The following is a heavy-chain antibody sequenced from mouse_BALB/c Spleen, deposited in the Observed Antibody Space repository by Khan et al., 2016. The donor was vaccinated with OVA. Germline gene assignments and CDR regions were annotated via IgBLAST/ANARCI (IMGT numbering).Heavy chain of an antibody. J-gene: IGHJ3*01. CDR2: INPSTGYT. V-gene: IGHV1-7*01. CDR3: ARAIYDGYPPFAY. D-gene: IGHD2-3*01. CDR1: GYTFTRFW. Sequence: QVQLQQSGAELAKPGASVKMSCKASGYTFTRFWMHWVKQRPGQGRAWNGYINPSTGYTEYKNNYKDKATWTADKSSSTAYMQLSSLTSEDSAVYYCARAIYDGYPPFAYWGQGTLVTVSA.